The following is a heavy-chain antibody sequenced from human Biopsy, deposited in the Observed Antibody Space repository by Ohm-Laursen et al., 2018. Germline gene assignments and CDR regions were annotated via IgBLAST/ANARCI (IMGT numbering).Heavy chain of an antibody. J-gene: IGHJ3*01. CDR2: IYTIGDT. CDR3: AREDEGLLRALDL. D-gene: IGHD3-3*01. Sequence: TLSLTCTVSGASMTGYFWTWVRQPAGQGLEWIGHIYTIGDTTYNPSLESRMTMSLDTSKNQFSLKMTSMTAAGTAVYFCAREDEGLLRALDLWGQGTMVTVSS. V-gene: IGHV4-4*07. CDR1: GASMTGYF.